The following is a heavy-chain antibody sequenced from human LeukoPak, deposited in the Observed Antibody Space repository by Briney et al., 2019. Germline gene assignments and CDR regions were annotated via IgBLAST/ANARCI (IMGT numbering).Heavy chain of an antibody. J-gene: IGHJ3*02. CDR3: ARLPYTMVRGVDDAFDI. D-gene: IGHD3-10*01. V-gene: IGHV1-2*02. Sequence: ASVKVSCKASGYAFTGYYMHGVRQAPGQGLEWMGWINPNSGGTNYAQKFQGRVTMTRDTSISTAYMELSRLRSDDTAVYYCARLPYTMVRGVDDAFDIWGQGTMVTVSS. CDR1: GYAFTGYY. CDR2: INPNSGGT.